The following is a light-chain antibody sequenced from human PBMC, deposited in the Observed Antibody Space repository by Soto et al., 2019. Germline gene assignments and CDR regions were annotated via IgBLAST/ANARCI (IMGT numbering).Light chain of an antibody. V-gene: IGKV1-5*01. CDR3: QQYNTYAGT. Sequence: DIPMTQSPSTLSASVGDRVTITCRASQSISSLLAWYQQKPGKGPKLLIYDASSLESGVPSRFSGSESGTEFTLTISSLQPDDFATYYCQQYNTYAGTFGQGTKVEI. CDR1: QSISSL. J-gene: IGKJ1*01. CDR2: DAS.